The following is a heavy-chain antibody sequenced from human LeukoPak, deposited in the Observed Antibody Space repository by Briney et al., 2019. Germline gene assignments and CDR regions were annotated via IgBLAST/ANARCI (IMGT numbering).Heavy chain of an antibody. Sequence: GGSLRLSCAASGFTFSSYAMSWVRQAPEKGLEWVSAISCSGGSTYYADSVKGRFTISRDNSKNTLYLQMNSLRAEDTAVYYCAKDSALTSSSWPRRSNWFDPWGQGTLVTVSS. J-gene: IGHJ5*02. D-gene: IGHD6-13*01. V-gene: IGHV3-23*01. CDR3: AKDSALTSSSWPRRSNWFDP. CDR1: GFTFSSYA. CDR2: ISCSGGST.